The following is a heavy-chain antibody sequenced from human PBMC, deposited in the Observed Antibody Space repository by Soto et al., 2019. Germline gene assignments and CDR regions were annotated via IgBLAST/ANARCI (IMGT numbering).Heavy chain of an antibody. V-gene: IGHV3-23*01. CDR2: ISGSGGST. CDR3: AKDFSARYFDWLPHPDAFDI. D-gene: IGHD3-9*01. CDR1: GFTFSSYA. J-gene: IGHJ3*02. Sequence: GGSLRLSCAASGFTFSSYAMSWVRQAPGKGLEWVSAISGSGGSTYYADSVKGRFTISRDNSKNTLYLQMNSLTAEDTAVYYCAKDFSARYFDWLPHPDAFDIWGQGTMVTVSS.